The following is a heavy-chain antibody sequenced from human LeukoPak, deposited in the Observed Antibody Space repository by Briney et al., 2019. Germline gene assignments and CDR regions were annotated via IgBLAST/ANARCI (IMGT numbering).Heavy chain of an antibody. Sequence: GRSLRLSCAASGFTFSSYAMHWVRQAPGKGLEWVAVISYDGSNKYYADSVKGRFTISRDNSKNTLYLQMNSLRSEDTAVYYCARAQVGATNSVLRSDAFDIWGQGTTVTVSS. V-gene: IGHV3-30-3*01. CDR3: ARAQVGATNSVLRSDAFDI. D-gene: IGHD1-26*01. J-gene: IGHJ3*02. CDR2: ISYDGSNK. CDR1: GFTFSSYA.